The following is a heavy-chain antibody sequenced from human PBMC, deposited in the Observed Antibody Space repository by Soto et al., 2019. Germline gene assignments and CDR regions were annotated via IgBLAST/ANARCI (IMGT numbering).Heavy chain of an antibody. Sequence: QVQLMQSGAEVKKPGSSVKVSCKASGGTFTSYAISWVRQAPGQGLEWMGGITPIFGTANYAQKFQGRGTITADGSTSTAYMELSSLRSEDTAVYYCARRRFSGTYYFDYWGQGTVVTVSS. J-gene: IGHJ4*02. D-gene: IGHD1-26*01. CDR1: GGTFTSYA. CDR2: ITPIFGTA. CDR3: ARRRFSGTYYFDY. V-gene: IGHV1-69*01.